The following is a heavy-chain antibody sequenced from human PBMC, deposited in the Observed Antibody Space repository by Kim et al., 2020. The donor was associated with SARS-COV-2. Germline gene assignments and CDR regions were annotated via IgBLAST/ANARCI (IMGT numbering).Heavy chain of an antibody. V-gene: IGHV4-39*01. D-gene: IGHD3-22*01. J-gene: IGHJ2*01. Sequence: SETLSLTCTVSGGSISSSSYYWGWIRQPPGKGLEWIGSIYYSGSTYYNPSLKSRVTISVDTSKNQFSLKLSSVTAADTAVYYCARPSRDSSGYYTPLLDWYFDLWGRGTLVTVSS. CDR3: ARPSRDSSGYYTPLLDWYFDL. CDR1: GGSISSSSYY. CDR2: IYYSGST.